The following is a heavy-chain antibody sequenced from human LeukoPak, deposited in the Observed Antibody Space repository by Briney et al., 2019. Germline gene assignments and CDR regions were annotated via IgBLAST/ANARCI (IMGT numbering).Heavy chain of an antibody. CDR2: ISGSGGST. CDR3: AKELYYDSSGYLKRGYFQH. CDR1: GFTFSSYA. V-gene: IGHV3-23*01. J-gene: IGHJ1*01. Sequence: PGGSLRLSYAASGFTFSSYAMSWVRQAPGKGLEWVSAISGSGGSTYYADSVKGRFTISRDNSKNTLYLQMNSLRAEDTAVYYCAKELYYDSSGYLKRGYFQHWGQGTLVTVSS. D-gene: IGHD3-22*01.